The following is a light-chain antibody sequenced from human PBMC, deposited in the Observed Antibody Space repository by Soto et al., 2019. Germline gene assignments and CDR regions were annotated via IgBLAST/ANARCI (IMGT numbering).Light chain of an antibody. CDR2: GAS. CDR3: QQYGSSPST. Sequence: EIVLTQSPCTLSLSPGERATLSCRASQSVSSSYLAWYQQKPGQAPRLLIYGASSRATGIPDRFSGSGSGTDFTLTISRLEPEDFAVYYCQQYGSSPSTFGQGTRLEI. V-gene: IGKV3-20*01. CDR1: QSVSSSY. J-gene: IGKJ5*01.